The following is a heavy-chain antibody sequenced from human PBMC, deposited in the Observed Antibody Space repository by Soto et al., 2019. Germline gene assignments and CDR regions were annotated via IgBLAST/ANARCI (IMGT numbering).Heavy chain of an antibody. CDR2: IYPGDSDT. CDR1: GYSFTSYW. V-gene: IGHV5-51*01. D-gene: IGHD1-1*01. J-gene: IGHJ4*02. CDR3: ARTGDAYNDPYYFGF. Sequence: PGESLTISCKGSGYSFTSYWIGWVRQMPGKGLEWMGIIYPGDSDTRYSPSFPGQVTISAEKSICSDCLQLLNLNGSVTAMYYCARTGDAYNDPYYFGFWGPGTLVTGSS.